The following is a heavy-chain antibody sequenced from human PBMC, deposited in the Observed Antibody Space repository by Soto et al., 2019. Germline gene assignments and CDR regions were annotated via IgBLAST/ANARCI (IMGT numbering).Heavy chain of an antibody. CDR3: ARKDTAMWGFDY. D-gene: IGHD5-18*01. J-gene: IGHJ4*02. V-gene: IGHV3-21*01. CDR2: ISSSSSYI. Sequence: GGSLRLSCAASGFTFSSYSMNWVRQAPGKGLEWVSSISSSSSYIYYADSVKGRFTISRDNAKNSLYLQMNSLRAEDTAVYYCARKDTAMWGFDYWGQGTLVTVSS. CDR1: GFTFSSYS.